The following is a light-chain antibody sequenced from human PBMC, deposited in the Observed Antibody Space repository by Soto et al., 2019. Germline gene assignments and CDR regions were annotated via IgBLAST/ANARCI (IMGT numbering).Light chain of an antibody. CDR2: KAS. CDR3: QQYNGYWT. J-gene: IGKJ1*01. V-gene: IGKV1-5*03. Sequence: DIQMTQSPSTLSASVGDRITITCRASQRISSWLAWYQQKPGKAPNLLIYKASNLETGVPSRFSGSGSGTDFTLTSSSLQPDDFATYYCQQYNGYWTFGQGTKVEIK. CDR1: QRISSW.